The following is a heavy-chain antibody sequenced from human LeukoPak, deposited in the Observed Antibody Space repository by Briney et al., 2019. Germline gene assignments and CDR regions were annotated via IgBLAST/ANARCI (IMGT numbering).Heavy chain of an antibody. J-gene: IGHJ4*02. CDR2: ISAYNGNT. V-gene: IGHV1-18*01. D-gene: IGHD2-15*01. Sequence: ASVKVSCKXSGYTFTSYGISWVRQSPGQGLEWMGWISAYNGNTNYAQKLQGRVTMTTDTSTSTAYMELRSLRSDDTAVYYCERDELPPGYVDYWGQGTLVTVS. CDR1: GYTFTSYG. CDR3: ERDELPPGYVDY.